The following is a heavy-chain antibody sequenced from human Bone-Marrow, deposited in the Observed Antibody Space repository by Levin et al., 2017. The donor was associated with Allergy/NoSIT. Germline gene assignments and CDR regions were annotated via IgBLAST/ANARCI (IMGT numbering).Heavy chain of an antibody. Sequence: GESLKISCAASGFTLSNYAMGWVRQAPGRGLEWVSGFNDNVDSPHYADSVKGRFTISRDNLKNTLSLQMNSLRAEETAVYYCAKVGPFYYDSSLTPGFDCWGQGTLVTVSS. J-gene: IGHJ4*02. CDR3: AKVGPFYYDSSLTPGFDC. D-gene: IGHD3-22*01. V-gene: IGHV3-23*01. CDR2: FNDNVDSP. CDR1: GFTLSNYA.